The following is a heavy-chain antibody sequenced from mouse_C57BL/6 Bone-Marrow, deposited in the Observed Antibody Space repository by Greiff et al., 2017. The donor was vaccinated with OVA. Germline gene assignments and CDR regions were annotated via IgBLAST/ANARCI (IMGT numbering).Heavy chain of an antibody. V-gene: IGHV14-1*01. D-gene: IGHD1-1*01. CDR1: GFNIKDYY. CDR2: IDHEDGDT. Sequence: EVQLQQSGAELVRPGASVKLSCTASGFNIKDYYMHWVKQRPEQGLEWIGRIDHEDGDTEYAPKFQGKGTMTADTSSNTAYLQLSSLTSEDTAVYYCTSIYYYGSGYFDVWGTGTTVTVSS. J-gene: IGHJ1*03. CDR3: TSIYYYGSGYFDV.